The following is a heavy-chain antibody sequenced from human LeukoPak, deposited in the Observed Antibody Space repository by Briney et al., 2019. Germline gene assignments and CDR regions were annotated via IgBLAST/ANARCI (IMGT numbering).Heavy chain of an antibody. CDR2: IYSGGST. D-gene: IGHD6-6*01. V-gene: IGHV3-66*01. CDR1: GFTVSSYY. CDR3: ARDPSSYGMDV. J-gene: IGHJ6*02. Sequence: GGSLRLSCAASGFTVSSYYMRWVRQAPGKGLEWVSLIYSGGSTFYADSVWGRFTISRDKSNNTLYLQINSLRAEDTAVYYCARDPSSYGMDVWGQGTTVTVSS.